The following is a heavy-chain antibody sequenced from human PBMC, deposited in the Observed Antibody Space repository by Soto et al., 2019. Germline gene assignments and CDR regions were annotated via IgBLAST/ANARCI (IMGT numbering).Heavy chain of an antibody. Sequence: SETLSLTCTVSGGSIRSGDYYWSWIRQPPGKGLEWIGYIYYSGSTYYNPSLKSRVTISVDTSKNQFPLKLSSVTAADTAVYYCARDRVLRFLEWPDYYGMDVWGQGTTVTVSS. J-gene: IGHJ6*02. CDR1: GGSIRSGDYY. CDR3: ARDRVLRFLEWPDYYGMDV. CDR2: IYYSGST. D-gene: IGHD3-3*01. V-gene: IGHV4-30-4*01.